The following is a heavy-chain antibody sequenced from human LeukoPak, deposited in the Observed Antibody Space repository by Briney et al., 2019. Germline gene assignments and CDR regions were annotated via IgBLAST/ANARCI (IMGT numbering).Heavy chain of an antibody. CDR2: INPNTGGT. CDR1: GYTFTGYF. CDR3: ASYLSGWPMKY. J-gene: IGHJ4*02. D-gene: IGHD6-19*01. V-gene: IGHV1-2*02. Sequence: GASVKVSCKASGYTFTGYFVHWVRQAPGQGLQWMGWINPNTGGTNYAQKFQGRVTMTRDMSTSTVYMELSSLRSEDTAVYYCASYLSGWPMKYWGQGTLVTVSS.